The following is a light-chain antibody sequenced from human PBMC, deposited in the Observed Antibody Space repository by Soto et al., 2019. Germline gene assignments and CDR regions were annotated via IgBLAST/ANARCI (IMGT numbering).Light chain of an antibody. CDR2: GAT. CDR1: QSVGNN. Sequence: EIVMAQSPDTLSVSPGERATLSCRASQSVGNNLAWYQQRPGQAPRILVYGATARGTGVPARFSGSGSGSEFTLTSSRLQSDDFSVYFCQTVGKWPLFGQGTKLDIK. J-gene: IGKJ5*01. V-gene: IGKV3-15*01. CDR3: QTVGKWPL.